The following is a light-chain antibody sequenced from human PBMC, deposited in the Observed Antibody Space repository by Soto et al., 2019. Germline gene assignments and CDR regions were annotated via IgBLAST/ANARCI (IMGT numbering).Light chain of an antibody. V-gene: IGKV1-6*01. J-gene: IGKJ1*01. CDR2: AAS. CDR1: QGIRSA. CDR3: LLDYAYFWA. Sequence: AIQLTQSPSSLSASVGDRVTITCRASQGIRSALGWYQQKPGKVPKLLIYAASTLQSGVPSRFSGSGFGTDFTLTINSLQSEDFATYYCLLDYAYFWAFGHGTKVEVK.